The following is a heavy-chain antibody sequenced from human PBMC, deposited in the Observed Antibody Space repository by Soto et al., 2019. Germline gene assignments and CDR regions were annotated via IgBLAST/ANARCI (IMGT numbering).Heavy chain of an antibody. CDR1: SERMNITVVD. CDR2: IYYTGST. CDR3: PRHNHVMEV. J-gene: IGHJ6*01. V-gene: IGHV4-39*01. Sequence: LASTVSSERMNITVVDGSWIRQPPGKGLEWIGSIYYTGSTYYSPSLKSRVTISVDTSKNQFSLKLSSVTAADTAVYYSPRHNHVMEVWVQGSTVIV.